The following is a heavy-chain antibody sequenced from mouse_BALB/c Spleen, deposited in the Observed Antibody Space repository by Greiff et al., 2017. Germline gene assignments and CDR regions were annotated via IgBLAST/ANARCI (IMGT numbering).Heavy chain of an antibody. CDR3: ARGSYDY. J-gene: IGHJ2*01. Sequence: EVMLVESGGGLVQPGGSLKLSCAASGFTFSSYTMSWVRQTPEKRLEWVAYISNGGGSTYYPDTVKGRFTISRDNAKNTLYLQMSSLKSEDTAMYYCARGSYDYWGQGTTLTVSS. D-gene: IGHD1-1*02. CDR2: ISNGGGST. V-gene: IGHV5-12-2*01. CDR1: GFTFSSYT.